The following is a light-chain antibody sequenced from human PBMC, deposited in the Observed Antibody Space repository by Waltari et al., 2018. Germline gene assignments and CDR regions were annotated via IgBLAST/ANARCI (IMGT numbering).Light chain of an antibody. V-gene: IGLV3-10*01. CDR3: YSTDNIGRGV. J-gene: IGLJ2*01. Sequence: SYELTQPPSVSVSAGQTARITCSGDALPKKYAYWYQQQSGNTPVLIIYEDKKRPSGIPDRFSASSSGTVATLTISGAQVEDEADYFCYSTDNIGRGVFGGGTKLTVL. CDR1: ALPKKY. CDR2: EDK.